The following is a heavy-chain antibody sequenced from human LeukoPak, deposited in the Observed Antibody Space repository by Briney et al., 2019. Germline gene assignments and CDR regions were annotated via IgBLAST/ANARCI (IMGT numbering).Heavy chain of an antibody. CDR2: ISGSGGST. CDR3: AKASLAARTYNNWFDP. J-gene: IGHJ5*02. V-gene: IGHV3-23*01. Sequence: PGGSLRLSCAASGFTFSSYAMSWVRQAPGKGLEWVSAISGSGGSTCYADSVKGRFTISRDNSKNTLYLQMNSLRAEDTAVYYCAKASLAARTYNNWFDPWGQGTLVTVSS. D-gene: IGHD1-26*01. CDR1: GFTFSSYA.